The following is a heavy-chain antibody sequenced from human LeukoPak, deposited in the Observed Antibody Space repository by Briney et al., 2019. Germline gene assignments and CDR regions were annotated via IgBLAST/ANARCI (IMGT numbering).Heavy chain of an antibody. CDR2: TYYSGST. J-gene: IGHJ4*02. CDR3: VTACICIFLPGEFDY. V-gene: IGHV4-59*01. CDR1: GGSICSYY. D-gene: IGHD2-21*01. Sequence: SETLSLTCTVSGGSICSYYWCWIRQFPGKGLGWIGSTYYSGSTNYNTSLKSRVTISVDTSKNQISLNLNSGTAADTATYFCVTACICIFLPGEFDYWGQGTLVSVSS.